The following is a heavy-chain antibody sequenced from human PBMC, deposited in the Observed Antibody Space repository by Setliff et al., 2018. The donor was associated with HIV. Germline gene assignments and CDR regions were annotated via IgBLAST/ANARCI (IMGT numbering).Heavy chain of an antibody. CDR2: IKQDGSEK. CDR3: TNKPESFNPFEV. J-gene: IGHJ3*01. Sequence: PGGSLRLSCAASGFIFSDYFMSWVRQAPGKGLEWVANIKQDGSEKYYMDSVKGRFTISRDNAKKSLYLEMTSLRVEDTALYYCTNKPESFNPFEVWGQGTVVTVSS. CDR1: GFIFSDYF. V-gene: IGHV3-7*03.